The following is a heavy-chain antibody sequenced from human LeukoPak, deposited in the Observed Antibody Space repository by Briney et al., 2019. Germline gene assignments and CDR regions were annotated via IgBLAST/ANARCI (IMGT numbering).Heavy chain of an antibody. CDR2: ISGSGDST. V-gene: IGHV3-23*01. J-gene: IGHJ4*02. CDR3: AKRRGAYYFDY. Sequence: GGSLRLSCAASTFTFNSYAMSWVRQAPGKGLEWVSAISGSGDSTYYADSVKGRFTISRDNSKNTLYLQMNSLRAEDTAVYYCAKRRGAYYFDYWGPGTLVTVSS. D-gene: IGHD3-10*01. CDR1: TFTFNSYA.